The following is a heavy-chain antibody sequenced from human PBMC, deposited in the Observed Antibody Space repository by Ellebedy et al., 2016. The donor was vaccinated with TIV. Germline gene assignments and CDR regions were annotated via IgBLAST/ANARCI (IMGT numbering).Heavy chain of an antibody. CDR1: GFTVSSNY. V-gene: IGHV3-53*01. Sequence: GESLKISXAASGFTVSSNYMSWVRQAPGKGLEWVSVIYSGGSTYYADSVKGRFTISRDNSKNMLSLQMSSLRAEDTAVYYCARGTGHFDYWGQGTLVTVSS. CDR2: IYSGGST. D-gene: IGHD7-27*01. CDR3: ARGTGHFDY. J-gene: IGHJ4*02.